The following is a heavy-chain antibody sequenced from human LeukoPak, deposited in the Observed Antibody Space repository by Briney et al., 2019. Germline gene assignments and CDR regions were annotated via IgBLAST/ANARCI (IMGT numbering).Heavy chain of an antibody. V-gene: IGHV1-8*02. CDR2: MNPNSGNT. D-gene: IGHD5-24*01. CDR3: ATMTRRWLQVFDY. J-gene: IGHJ4*02. CDR1: GYTFTSYD. Sequence: ASVKVSCKASGYTFTSYDINWVRQATGQGLEWMGWMNPNSGNTGYAQKFQGRVTMTEDTSTDTAYMELSSLRSEDTAVYYCATMTRRWLQVFDYWGQGTLVTVSS.